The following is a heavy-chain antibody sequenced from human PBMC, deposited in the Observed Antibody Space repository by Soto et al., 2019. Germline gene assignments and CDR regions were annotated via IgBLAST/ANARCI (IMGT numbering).Heavy chain of an antibody. CDR3: ATRTGYPSYCEY. D-gene: IGHD3-9*01. J-gene: IGHJ4*02. CDR2: IYYSGKT. Sequence: QVQLQESGPGLLKPSQTLSLTCTVSGGSVSSGGYHWSWIRQHPGKGLECIGHIYYSGKTSYNPSLKSRVTITVDTSKIQFSLKLSAVTAADAAVYYCATRTGYPSYCEYWGQGTLVTVSS. V-gene: IGHV4-31*03. CDR1: GGSVSSGGYH.